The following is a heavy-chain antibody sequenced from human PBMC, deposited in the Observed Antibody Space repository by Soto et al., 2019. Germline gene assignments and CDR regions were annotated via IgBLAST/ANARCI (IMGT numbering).Heavy chain of an antibody. D-gene: IGHD3-22*01. Sequence: SETLSLTCTVSVDSINSADYYCSWLRQPPWKGLEWIGYIYYSRSDYYNPSLGRRATITIDTSRNQFSLKLMSVTAADTAVYYCARVVQFYDSSGYSFYYFDYWGQGALVTVSS. CDR2: IYYSRSD. J-gene: IGHJ4*02. CDR3: ARVVQFYDSSGYSFYYFDY. V-gene: IGHV4-30-4*01. CDR1: VDSINSADYY.